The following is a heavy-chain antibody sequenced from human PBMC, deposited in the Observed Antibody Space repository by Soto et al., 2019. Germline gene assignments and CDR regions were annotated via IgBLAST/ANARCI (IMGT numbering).Heavy chain of an antibody. V-gene: IGHV1-3*01. Sequence: QVQLVQSGAEVKKPGASVKVSCKASGYTFSNYATHWVRQAPGQRLEWMGWINAGNGKTKYSQNFQGRVTITRDTSASTAYMELGSLRSEDTAVYYCANNGDYYYYCMDVWGQGTTVTVSS. D-gene: IGHD4-17*01. CDR3: ANNGDYYYYCMDV. CDR1: GYTFSNYA. CDR2: INAGNGKT. J-gene: IGHJ6*02.